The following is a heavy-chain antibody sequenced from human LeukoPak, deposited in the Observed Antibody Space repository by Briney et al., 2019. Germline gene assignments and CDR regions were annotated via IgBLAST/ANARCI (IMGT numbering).Heavy chain of an antibody. J-gene: IGHJ4*02. Sequence: PGGSLRLSCAASGFTFSDYCMSWIRQAPGKGLEWISYISSSGSTIYYADSVKGRFTISRDNAKNSLYLQMNSLRAEDTAVYYCAKKSTTVITYYFDYWGQGTLVTVSS. CDR2: ISSSGSTI. V-gene: IGHV3-11*01. CDR1: GFTFSDYC. D-gene: IGHD4-11*01. CDR3: AKKSTTVITYYFDY.